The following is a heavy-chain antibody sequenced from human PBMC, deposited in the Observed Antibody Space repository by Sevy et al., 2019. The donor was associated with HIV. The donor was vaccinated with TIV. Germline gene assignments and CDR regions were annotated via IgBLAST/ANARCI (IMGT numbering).Heavy chain of an antibody. D-gene: IGHD3-3*01. J-gene: IGHJ4*02. CDR3: PREAGGFNWRPYYFDS. Sequence: GGSLRLSCAGSGFIFSDYWLSWVRQSPGKGLEWVATIKQDGSEKYYVDSVKGRFAISRDNGRNSVSLEMTGLRVEDTALYYCPREAGGFNWRPYYFDSWGQGTLVTVSS. CDR1: GFIFSDYW. CDR2: IKQDGSEK. V-gene: IGHV3-7*01.